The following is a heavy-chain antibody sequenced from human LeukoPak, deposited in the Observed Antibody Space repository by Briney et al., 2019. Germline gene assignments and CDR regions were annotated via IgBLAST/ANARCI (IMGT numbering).Heavy chain of an antibody. V-gene: IGHV3-15*01. Sequence: KPGGSLRLSCAASGFTFSNAWMNWVRQAPGKGLEWVGRIKSTTDGGTTDSAAPVKGRFTISRDDSKNTLYLQMDSLKTEDTAVYYCSTGGRRESDSSGFYLSYYGMDVWGQGTTVTVSS. CDR3: STGGRRESDSSGFYLSYYGMDV. J-gene: IGHJ6*02. D-gene: IGHD3-22*01. CDR2: IKSTTDGGTT. CDR1: GFTFSNAW.